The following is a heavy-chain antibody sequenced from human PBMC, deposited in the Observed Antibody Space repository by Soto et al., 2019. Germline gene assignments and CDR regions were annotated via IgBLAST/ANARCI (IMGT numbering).Heavy chain of an antibody. V-gene: IGHV4-59*08. J-gene: IGHJ4*02. Sequence: QVQLQESGPGLVKPSETLSLTCTVSGGSISSYYWSWIRQPPGKGLEWIGYIYYTGSTNYNPSLKSRVTISVDTSKNQFSLSLTSVTAPDTAVYYCARHSGGYNGFDFSYWGQGALVTVSS. CDR3: ARHSGGYNGFDFSY. CDR2: IYYTGST. CDR1: GGSISSYY. D-gene: IGHD5-12*01.